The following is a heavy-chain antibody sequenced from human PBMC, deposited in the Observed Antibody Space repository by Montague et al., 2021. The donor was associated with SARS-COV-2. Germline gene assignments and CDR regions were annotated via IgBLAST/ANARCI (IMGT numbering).Heavy chain of an antibody. J-gene: IGHJ4*02. CDR1: GDSVSTNSGT. Sequence: CAISGDSVSTNSGTWNWVRLSPSRGLEWLGRTYYRSEWYSDYSVSAKSRISINPDTSKNQFSLQLNSVTPEDTAVYYCARAERGSCGDGNCYQYFFNYWGQGTLVTVFS. V-gene: IGHV6-1*01. D-gene: IGHD2-15*01. CDR2: TYYRSEWYS. CDR3: ARAERGSCGDGNCYQYFFNY.